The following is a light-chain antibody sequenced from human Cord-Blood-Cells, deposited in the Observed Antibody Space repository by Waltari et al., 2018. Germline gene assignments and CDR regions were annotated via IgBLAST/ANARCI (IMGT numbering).Light chain of an antibody. J-gene: IGLJ3*02. CDR2: SNN. Sequence: QSVLTQPPSASGTPGQRVTISCSGSSSNIGSNTVNWYQQLPGTAPKLLIYSNNQRPAAVPYGAAVAKSGNSASRSISGLQGEDDADYDCAAWDDSLNGRVFGGGTKLTVL. V-gene: IGLV1-44*01. CDR1: SSNIGSNT. CDR3: AAWDDSLNGRV.